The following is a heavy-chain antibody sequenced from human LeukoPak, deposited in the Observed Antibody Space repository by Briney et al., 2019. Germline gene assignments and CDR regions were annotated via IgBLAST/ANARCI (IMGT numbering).Heavy chain of an antibody. V-gene: IGHV1-3*01. CDR1: GYTFTSYG. CDR3: ARAPSVVVVNAFDY. D-gene: IGHD3-22*01. J-gene: IGHJ4*02. CDR2: INAGNGNT. Sequence: ASVKVSCKASGYTFTSYGISWVRQAPGQRLEWMGWINAGNGNTKYSQKFQGRVTITRDTSASTAYMELSSLRSEDTAVYYCARAPSVVVVNAFDYWGQGTLVTVSS.